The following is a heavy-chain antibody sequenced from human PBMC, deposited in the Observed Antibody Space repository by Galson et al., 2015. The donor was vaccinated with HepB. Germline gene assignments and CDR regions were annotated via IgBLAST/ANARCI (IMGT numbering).Heavy chain of an antibody. J-gene: IGHJ6*02. D-gene: IGHD5-18*01. V-gene: IGHV1-69*13. CDR2: IIPIFGTA. CDR1: GGTFSSYA. CDR3: ARGRIQLLSQSYYYYGMDV. Sequence: SVKVSCKASGGTFSSYAISWVRQAPGQGLEWMGGIIPIFGTANYAQKFQGRVTITADESTSTAYMELSSLRSEDTAVYYCARGRIQLLSQSYYYYGMDVWGQGTTVTVSS.